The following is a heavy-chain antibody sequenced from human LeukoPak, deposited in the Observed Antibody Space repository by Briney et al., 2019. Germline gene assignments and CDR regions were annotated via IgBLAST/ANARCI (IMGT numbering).Heavy chain of an antibody. V-gene: IGHV3-74*01. CDR2: LHSNGAFT. CDR3: ARFVVVTAGDY. D-gene: IGHD2-21*02. J-gene: IGHJ4*01. Sequence: HPGGSLRFSCSASGFTLSNYWMHWVRQAPGKGLVWVARLHSNGAFTTYADSVKGRFTISRDTAKNTLYLQMNSLRVEDTAVYYCARFVVVTAGDYWGQGTLVTVSS. CDR1: GFTLSNYW.